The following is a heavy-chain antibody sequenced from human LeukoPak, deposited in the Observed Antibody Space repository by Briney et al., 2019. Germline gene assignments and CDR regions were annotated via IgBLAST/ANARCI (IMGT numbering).Heavy chain of an antibody. J-gene: IGHJ4*02. CDR3: ARDYYGGNLPPDY. Sequence: SVKVSCKASGGTFSSYAISWVRQAPGQGLEWMGRIIPIFGTANYAQKFQGRVTITTDESTSTAYMELSSLRSEDTAVYYCARDYYGGNLPPDYWGQGTLVTVSS. CDR2: IIPIFGTA. D-gene: IGHD4-23*01. CDR1: GGTFSSYA. V-gene: IGHV1-69*05.